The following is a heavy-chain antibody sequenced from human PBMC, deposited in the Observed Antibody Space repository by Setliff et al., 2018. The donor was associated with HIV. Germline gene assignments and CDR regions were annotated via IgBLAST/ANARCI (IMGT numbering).Heavy chain of an antibody. D-gene: IGHD3-16*01. Sequence: ASVKVSCKASGGTFSSYAVSYLRQAPGQGLEWMGGIVPIFGTANYAQKFQGRVTITADESTSTAYMELSSLRSEDTAVYYCARSLILGGAFDSWGQETMVTVSS. CDR2: IVPIFGTA. CDR1: GGTFSSYA. CDR3: ARSLILGGAFDS. V-gene: IGHV1-69*13. J-gene: IGHJ3*02.